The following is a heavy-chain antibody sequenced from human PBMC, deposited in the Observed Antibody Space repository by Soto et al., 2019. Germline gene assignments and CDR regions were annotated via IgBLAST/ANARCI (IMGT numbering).Heavy chain of an antibody. D-gene: IGHD4-17*01. V-gene: IGHV3-30*18. J-gene: IGHJ6*02. Sequence: PGGSLRLSCAASGFTFSSYGMHWVRQAPGKGLEWVAVISYDGSNKYYADSVKGRFTISRDNSKNTLYLQMNSLRAEDTAVYYCAKDHDYGDYGPASYYYGMDVWGQGTTVTVSS. CDR2: ISYDGSNK. CDR3: AKDHDYGDYGPASYYYGMDV. CDR1: GFTFSSYG.